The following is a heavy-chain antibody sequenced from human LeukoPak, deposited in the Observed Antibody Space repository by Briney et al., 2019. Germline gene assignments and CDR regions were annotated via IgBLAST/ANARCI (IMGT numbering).Heavy chain of an antibody. D-gene: IGHD5-12*01. CDR2: INHSGST. CDR3: ARSDMVATIGGYYYYMDV. J-gene: IGHJ6*03. V-gene: IGHV4-34*01. Sequence: SETLSLTCAVYGGSFSTYYWSWIRQPPGKGLEWIGEINHSGSTNYNPSLKSRVTISVDTSKNQFSLKLGSVTAADTAVYYCARSDMVATIGGYYYYMDVWGKGTTVTVSS. CDR1: GGSFSTYY.